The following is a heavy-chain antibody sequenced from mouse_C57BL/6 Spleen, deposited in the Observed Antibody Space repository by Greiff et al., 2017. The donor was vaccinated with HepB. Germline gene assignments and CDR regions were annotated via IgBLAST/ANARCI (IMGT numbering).Heavy chain of an antibody. J-gene: IGHJ4*01. CDR3: ARDYYDYDKGAMDY. D-gene: IGHD2-4*01. Sequence: EVNLVESGGGLVKPGGSLKLSCAASGFTFSDYGMHWVRQAPEKGLEWVAYISSGSSTIYYADTVKGRFTISRDNAKNTLFLQMTSLRSEDTAMYYCARDYYDYDKGAMDYWGQGTSVTVSS. CDR2: ISSGSSTI. CDR1: GFTFSDYG. V-gene: IGHV5-17*01.